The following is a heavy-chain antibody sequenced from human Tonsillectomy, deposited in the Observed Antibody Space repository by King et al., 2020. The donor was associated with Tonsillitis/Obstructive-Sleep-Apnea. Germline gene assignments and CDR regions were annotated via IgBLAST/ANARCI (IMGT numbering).Heavy chain of an antibody. CDR3: AKDSGGSYYSGADY. V-gene: IGHV3-30*18. Sequence: VQLVESGGGVVQPGRSLRLSCAASGFTFSSYGMHWVRQAPGKGLEWVAVISYDGSNKYYADSVKGRFTISRDNSKNKLYLQMNSLRAEDTAVYYCAKDSGGSYYSGADYWGQGTLVTVSS. D-gene: IGHD1-26*01. CDR2: ISYDGSNK. CDR1: GFTFSSYG. J-gene: IGHJ4*02.